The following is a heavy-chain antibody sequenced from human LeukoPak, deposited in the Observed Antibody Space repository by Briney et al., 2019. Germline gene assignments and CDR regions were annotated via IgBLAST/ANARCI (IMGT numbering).Heavy chain of an antibody. CDR3: AKWQFEQLGRGAFDI. J-gene: IGHJ3*02. CDR2: I. V-gene: IGHV3-23*01. D-gene: IGHD6-6*01. CDR1: GFTFSSFA. Sequence: GGSLRLSCAASGFTFSSFAMNWVRQAPGKGLEWVSGIDSVKGRFTISRDNSKNTLYVQMNSLRAEDTAVYYCAKWQFEQLGRGAFDIWGQGTMVTVSS.